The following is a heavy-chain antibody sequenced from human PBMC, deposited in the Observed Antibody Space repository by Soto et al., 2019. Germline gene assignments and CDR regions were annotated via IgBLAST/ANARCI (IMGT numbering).Heavy chain of an antibody. J-gene: IGHJ4*02. CDR2: ISSQNGNT. Sequence: ASAKVSSKASHYTFTSYGVSWVRQAPGQRREWRGWISSQNGNTVYAQNFQGRVTLTTDTSTSTAFMQLRSLPSDDTALYYCARDRHYSPSDSVAYWAQGTLVTVSS. D-gene: IGHD3-10*01. CDR1: HYTFTSYG. V-gene: IGHV1-18*01. CDR3: ARDRHYSPSDSVAY.